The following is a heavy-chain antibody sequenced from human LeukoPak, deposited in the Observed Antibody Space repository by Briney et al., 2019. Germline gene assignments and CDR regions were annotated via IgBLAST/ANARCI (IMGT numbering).Heavy chain of an antibody. CDR1: GFTFSSYA. J-gene: IGHJ4*02. D-gene: IGHD1-26*01. Sequence: QPGGSLRLSCAASGFTFSSYAMSWVRQAPGKGLEWVSAISGSGGSTYYADSVKGRFTISRDNSKNTLYLQMNSLRAEDTAVYYCAESPFSEWELPTTFDYWGQGTLVTVSS. V-gene: IGHV3-23*01. CDR2: ISGSGGST. CDR3: AESPFSEWELPTTFDY.